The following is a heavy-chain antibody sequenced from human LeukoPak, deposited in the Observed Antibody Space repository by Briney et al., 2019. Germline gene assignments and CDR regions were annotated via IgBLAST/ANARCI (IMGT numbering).Heavy chain of an antibody. J-gene: IGHJ4*02. Sequence: PSETLSLTCTVSGGSISSYYWSWIRQPPGKGLEWIGSIYYSGSTYYNPSLKSRVTISVDTSKNQFSLKLSSVTAADTAVYYCARAAYYDFWSGSKGYYFDYWGQGTLVTVSS. V-gene: IGHV4-39*07. CDR2: IYYSGST. CDR3: ARAAYYDFWSGSKGYYFDY. CDR1: GGSISSYY. D-gene: IGHD3-3*01.